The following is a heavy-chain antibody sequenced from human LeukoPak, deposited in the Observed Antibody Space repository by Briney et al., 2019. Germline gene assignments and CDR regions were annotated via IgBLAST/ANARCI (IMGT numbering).Heavy chain of an antibody. Sequence: GGSLRLSCAASGFTFSSYGMHWVRQAPGKGLEWVAVIWYDGSNKYYADSVKGRFTISRDNSKNTLYLQMNSLRAEDTAVYYCARDQYSDWGFGETMDYWGQGTLVTVSS. J-gene: IGHJ4*02. CDR2: IWYDGSNK. CDR1: GFTFSSYG. V-gene: IGHV3-33*01. CDR3: ARDQYSDWGFGETMDY. D-gene: IGHD1-26*01.